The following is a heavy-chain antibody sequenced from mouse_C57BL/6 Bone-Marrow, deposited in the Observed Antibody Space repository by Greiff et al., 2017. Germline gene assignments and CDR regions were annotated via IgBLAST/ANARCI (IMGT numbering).Heavy chain of an antibody. Sequence: EVKVEESGGGLVKPGGSLKLSCAASGFTFSDYGMHWVRQAPEKGLEWVAYISSGSSTIYYADTVKGRFTISRDNAKNTLFLQMTSLRSEDTAMYYCARGYYGSSFGGQGTLVTVSA. CDR3: ARGYYGSSF. D-gene: IGHD1-1*01. CDR2: ISSGSSTI. J-gene: IGHJ3*01. V-gene: IGHV5-17*01. CDR1: GFTFSDYG.